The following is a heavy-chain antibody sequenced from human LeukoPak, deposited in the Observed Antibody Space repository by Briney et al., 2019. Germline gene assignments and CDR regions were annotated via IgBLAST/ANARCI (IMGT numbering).Heavy chain of an antibody. J-gene: IGHJ4*02. CDR2: IYHSGST. Sequence: PSETLSLTCTVSGGSISSGGYYWSWIRQPPGKGLEWIGYIYHSGSTYYNPSLKSRVTISVDTSKNQFSLKLSSVTAADTAVYYCARTSIAAAGLDYWGQGTLVTVSS. D-gene: IGHD6-13*01. CDR1: GGSISSGGYY. V-gene: IGHV4-30-2*01. CDR3: ARTSIAAAGLDY.